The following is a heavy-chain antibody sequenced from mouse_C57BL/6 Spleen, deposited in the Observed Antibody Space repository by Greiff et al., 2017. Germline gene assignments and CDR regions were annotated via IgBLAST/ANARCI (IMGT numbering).Heavy chain of an antibody. V-gene: IGHV5-17*01. D-gene: IGHD2-4*01. J-gene: IGHJ1*03. Sequence: EVQLVESGGGLVKPGGSLKLSCAASGFTFSDYGMHWVRQAPEKGLEWVAYISSGSSTIYYADTVKGRFTISRDNAKNTLFLKMTSLRSEDTAMYYCARIYYDYDVRYFDVWGTGTTVTVSS. CDR1: GFTFSDYG. CDR2: ISSGSSTI. CDR3: ARIYYDYDVRYFDV.